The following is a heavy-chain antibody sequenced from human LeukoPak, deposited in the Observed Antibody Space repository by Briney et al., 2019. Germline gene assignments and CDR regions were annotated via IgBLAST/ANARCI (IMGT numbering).Heavy chain of an antibody. D-gene: IGHD5-18*01. J-gene: IGHJ3*02. CDR2: MYYSGTT. CDR1: GGSISSSSYY. V-gene: IGHV4-39*01. Sequence: PSETLSLTCTVSGGSISSSSYYWGWVRQSPGKGLEWIGSMYYSGTTYYNPSLKSRVTISVDTSKNQFSLKLSSVTAADTAVYYCASRGYSYGYGDAFDIWGQGTMVTVSS. CDR3: ASRGYSYGYGDAFDI.